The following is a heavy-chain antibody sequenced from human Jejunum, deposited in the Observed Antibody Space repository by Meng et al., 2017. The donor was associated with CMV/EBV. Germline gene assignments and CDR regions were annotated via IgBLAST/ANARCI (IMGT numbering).Heavy chain of an antibody. D-gene: IGHD3-3*01. CDR1: TFITYY. V-gene: IGHV1-46*01. CDR3: ARSYDDFWSGYYRRPSY. CDR2: INPYSGNA. J-gene: IGHJ4*02. Sequence: TFITYYINWGRQAPGQGLEWMGRINPYSGNATYAQKFQTRVNMTRDKSTSTVYMDLSSLKSEDTAIYDYARSYDDFWSGYYRRPSYWGQGTLVTVSS.